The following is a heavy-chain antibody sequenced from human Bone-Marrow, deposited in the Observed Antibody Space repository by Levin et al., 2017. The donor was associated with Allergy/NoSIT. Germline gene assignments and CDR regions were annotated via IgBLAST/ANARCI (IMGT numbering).Heavy chain of an antibody. CDR3: ARFLYGDYATDY. J-gene: IGHJ4*02. Sequence: GGSLRLSCAASGFTFSSYGMHWVRQAPGKGLEWVAVIWYDGSNKYYADSVKGRFTISRDNSKNTLYLQMNSLRAEDTAVYYCARFLYGDYATDYWGQGTLVTVSS. CDR2: IWYDGSNK. D-gene: IGHD4-17*01. V-gene: IGHV3-33*01. CDR1: GFTFSSYG.